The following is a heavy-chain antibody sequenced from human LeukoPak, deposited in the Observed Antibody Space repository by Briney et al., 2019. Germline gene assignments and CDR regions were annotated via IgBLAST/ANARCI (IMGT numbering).Heavy chain of an antibody. CDR1: GFTFSNYW. D-gene: IGHD3-22*01. CDR3: ARRNLPYYSYSSGTFDF. J-gene: IGHJ4*02. Sequence: GGSLRLSCAASGFTFSNYWMHWVRQAPGKGLVWVSRINDDGSGTNYADSVKGRFTISRDNAKNTLYLQMNSLRAEDTAVYYCARRNLPYYSYSSGTFDFWGQGTLVTVSS. CDR2: INDDGSGT. V-gene: IGHV3-74*01.